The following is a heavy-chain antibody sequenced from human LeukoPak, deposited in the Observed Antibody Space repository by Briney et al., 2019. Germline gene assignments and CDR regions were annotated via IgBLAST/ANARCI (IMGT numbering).Heavy chain of an antibody. CDR2: INHSGST. V-gene: IGHV4-34*01. CDR1: GGSFSSYY. Sequence: PSETLSLTCAVYGGSFSSYYWSWIRQPPGKGLEWIGEINHSGSTNYNPSLKSRVTISVDTSKNQLSLKLSSVTAADTAVYYCARVRGYDFWSGYSTSGFDYWGQGTLVTVS. CDR3: ARVRGYDFWSGYSTSGFDY. D-gene: IGHD3-3*01. J-gene: IGHJ4*02.